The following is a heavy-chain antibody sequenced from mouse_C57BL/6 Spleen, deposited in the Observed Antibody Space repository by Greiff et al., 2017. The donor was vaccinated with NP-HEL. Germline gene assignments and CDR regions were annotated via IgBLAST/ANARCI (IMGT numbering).Heavy chain of an antibody. J-gene: IGHJ4*01. CDR1: GFTFSDYG. Sequence: EVQLVESGGGLVKPGGSLKLSCAASGFTFSDYGMHWVRQAPEKGLEWVAYISSGSSTIYYADTVKGRFTISRDNAKNTLFLQMTSLRSEDAAMYYCARTGTGAMDYWGQGTSVTVSS. V-gene: IGHV5-17*01. CDR2: ISSGSSTI. D-gene: IGHD4-1*01. CDR3: ARTGTGAMDY.